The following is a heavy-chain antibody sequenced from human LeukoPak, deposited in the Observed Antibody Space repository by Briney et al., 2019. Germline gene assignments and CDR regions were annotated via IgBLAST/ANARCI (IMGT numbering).Heavy chain of an antibody. V-gene: IGHV3-23*01. J-gene: IGHJ4*02. CDR2: ITGRGGNT. CDR3: AKADY. Sequence: GGSLRLSCVASGFSFSNYAMTWVRQAPGKGLEWVSSITGRGGNTYYADPVKGRFIISRDNSKNTLSLQMNSLRAEDTAVYYCAKADYWGQGTLVTVSS. CDR1: GFSFSNYA.